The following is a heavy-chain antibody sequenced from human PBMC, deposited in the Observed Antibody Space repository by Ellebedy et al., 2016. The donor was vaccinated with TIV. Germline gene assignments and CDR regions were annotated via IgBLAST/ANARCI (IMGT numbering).Heavy chain of an antibody. D-gene: IGHD4-17*01. V-gene: IGHV3-30*03. CDR3: TSAFNLRDDGVDY. J-gene: IGHJ4*02. CDR2: ISHDGISK. CDR1: GFTFSVYG. Sequence: GGSLRLSCVASGFTFSVYGMHWVRQAPGKGLDWVALISHDGISKDYGESVKGRFTISRDNPKNTVYLQMNSLRGEDTAVYYCTSAFNLRDDGVDYWGQGTLVTVSS.